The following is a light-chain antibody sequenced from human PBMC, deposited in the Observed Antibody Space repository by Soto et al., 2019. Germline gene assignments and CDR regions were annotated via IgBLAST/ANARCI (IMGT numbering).Light chain of an antibody. CDR2: SNN. J-gene: IGLJ2*01. Sequence: QSAVTQPPSASGTPGQGVTISCSGSSSNIGVNTVNWYQQLPGTAPKLLIYSNNLRPSGVPDRFSGSKSGTSASLAISGLQSEDEADYHCASWDDSLKGVVFGGGTQLTVL. CDR1: SSNIGVNT. CDR3: ASWDDSLKGVV. V-gene: IGLV1-44*01.